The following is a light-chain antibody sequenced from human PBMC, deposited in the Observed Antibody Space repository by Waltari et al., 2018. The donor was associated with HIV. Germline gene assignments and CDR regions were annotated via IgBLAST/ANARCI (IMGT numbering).Light chain of an antibody. CDR1: RSNIGAGYD. V-gene: IGLV1-40*01. Sequence: QSVLTQPPSVSGAPGQRVTISCTGSRSNIGAGYDVHWYQQLPGTAPKLLIYGNSNRPSGVPDRFSGSKSGTSASLAITGLQAEDEADYYCQSYDSILSGSWVFGGGTKLTVL. J-gene: IGLJ3*02. CDR3: QSYDSILSGSWV. CDR2: GNS.